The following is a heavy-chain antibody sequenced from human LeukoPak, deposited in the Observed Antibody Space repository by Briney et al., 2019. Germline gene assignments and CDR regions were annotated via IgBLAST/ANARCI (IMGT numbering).Heavy chain of an antibody. CDR3: ARYGDSPASYYDY. CDR1: GGSITGYY. V-gene: IGHV4-59*08. Sequence: KASETLSLTCTVSGGSITGYYWSWIRQPPGKGLEWIGYVYYSGSTTYNPSLRSRVTISVDTSKNQFSLKVTSVTAADTAVYYCARYGDSPASYYDYWGRGTLVTASS. D-gene: IGHD2-2*01. J-gene: IGHJ4*02. CDR2: VYYSGST.